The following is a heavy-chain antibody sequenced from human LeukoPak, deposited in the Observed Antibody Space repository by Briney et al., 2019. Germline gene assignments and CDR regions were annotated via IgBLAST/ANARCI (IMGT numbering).Heavy chain of an antibody. D-gene: IGHD3-22*01. CDR1: GYSFTNYW. CDR2: IYPGDSDT. CDR3: ARRGYYDCSGYYNFDY. V-gene: IGHV5-51*01. Sequence: GESLKISCKGSGYSFTNYWIAWVRQMPGKGLEWMGIIYPGDSDTRYSPSFQGQVTISADKSISTAYLQWSSLKASDTAMYYCARRGYYDCSGYYNFDYWGQGTLVTVSS. J-gene: IGHJ4*02.